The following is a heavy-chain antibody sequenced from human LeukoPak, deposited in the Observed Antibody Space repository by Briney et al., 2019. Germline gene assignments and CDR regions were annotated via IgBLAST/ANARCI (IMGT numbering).Heavy chain of an antibody. CDR2: IYYSGST. CDR1: GGSISSYY. V-gene: IGHV4-4*07. CDR3: ARLRGNYFPDY. D-gene: IGHD2/OR15-2a*01. Sequence: SETLSLTCTVSGGSISSYYWSWVRQPAGKGLEWIGRIYYSGSTNYNPSLKSRVTISVDTSKNQFSLKLSSVTAADTAVYYCARLRGNYFPDYWGQGALVTVSS. J-gene: IGHJ4*02.